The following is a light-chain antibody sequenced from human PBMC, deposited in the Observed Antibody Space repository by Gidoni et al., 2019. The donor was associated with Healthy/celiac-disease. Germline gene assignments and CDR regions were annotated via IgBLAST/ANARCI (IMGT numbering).Light chain of an antibody. CDR3: QQRSNWPPGFT. J-gene: IGKJ3*01. CDR2: DAS. V-gene: IGKV3-11*01. Sequence: EIVLTQSPATLSLSPGERATLSCRASQSVSSYLAWYHQKPGQAPRLLIYDASNRATAIPARFSGSGSGTDFSLTISSLVPEDFAVYYCQQRSNWPPGFTFGPGTKVDIK. CDR1: QSVSSY.